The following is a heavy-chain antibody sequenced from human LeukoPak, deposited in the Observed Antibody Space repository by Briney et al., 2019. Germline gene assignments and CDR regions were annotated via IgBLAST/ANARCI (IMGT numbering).Heavy chain of an antibody. CDR3: AREPHPPSYYYDSSGPDY. D-gene: IGHD3-22*01. V-gene: IGHV1-18*01. CDR1: GYTFTSYG. CDR2: ISAYNGNT. Sequence: ASVTVSFKASGYTFTSYGISWVRQAPGQGLEWMGWISAYNGNTNYAQKLQGRVTMTTDTSTSTAYMELRSLRSDDTAVYYCAREPHPPSYYYDSSGPDYWGQGTLVTVSS. J-gene: IGHJ4*02.